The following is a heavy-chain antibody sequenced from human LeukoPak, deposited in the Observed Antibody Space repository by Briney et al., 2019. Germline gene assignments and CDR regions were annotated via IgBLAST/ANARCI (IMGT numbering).Heavy chain of an antibody. V-gene: IGHV3-30*03. CDR2: ISYDGSNK. J-gene: IGHJ6*02. D-gene: IGHD6-13*01. CDR1: GFTFSSYG. CDR3: ARDRSNIAAAGYRVYYYYGMDV. Sequence: GGSLRLSCAASGFTFSSYGMHWVRQAPGKGLEWVAVISYDGSNKYYADSVKGRFTISRDNSKNTLYLQMNSLRAEDTAVYYCARDRSNIAAAGYRVYYYYGMDVWGQGTTVTVSS.